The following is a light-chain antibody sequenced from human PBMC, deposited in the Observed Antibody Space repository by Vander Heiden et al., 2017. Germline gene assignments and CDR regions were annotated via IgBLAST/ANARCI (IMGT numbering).Light chain of an antibody. Sequence: DIQMTPSPSSLSASVGDSVTITCRASQSISGYLSWYQQKPGKAPKLLISTTSSLQSGVPSRFSGSGSGTDFTLTITSLQPEDVASYFCLQTYQSLTFGGGTKVEIK. CDR1: QSISGY. J-gene: IGKJ4*01. CDR2: TTS. V-gene: IGKV1-39*01. CDR3: LQTYQSLT.